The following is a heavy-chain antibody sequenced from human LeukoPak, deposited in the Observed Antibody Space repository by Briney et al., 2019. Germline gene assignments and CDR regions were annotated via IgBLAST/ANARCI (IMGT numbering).Heavy chain of an antibody. V-gene: IGHV3-53*01. J-gene: IGHJ6*02. CDR2: IYSGGST. D-gene: IGHD6-13*01. CDR1: GFTVSTNY. CDR3: ARDDPYSGSWFGFYGMDV. Sequence: GGSLRLSCAASGFTVSTNYMSWVRQAPGKGLEWVSLIYSGGSTYYADSVRGRFTISRDNSKNTLYLQMNSLRAEDTAVYYCARDDPYSGSWFGFYGMDVWGQGTTVTVSS.